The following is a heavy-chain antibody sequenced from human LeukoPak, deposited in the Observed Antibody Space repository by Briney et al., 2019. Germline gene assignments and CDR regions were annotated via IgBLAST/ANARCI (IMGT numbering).Heavy chain of an antibody. V-gene: IGHV3-53*01. CDR3: ARATQLVLDY. CDR2: IYSGGST. D-gene: IGHD6-13*01. Sequence: GGSLRLSCAASGFTVRSSYMSWVRQAPGKGLEWVSVIYSGGSTYFADSVKGRFTISRDNSKNTLYLQMNSLRAEDTAVYYCARATQLVLDYWGQGTLVTVSS. J-gene: IGHJ4*02. CDR1: GFTVRSSY.